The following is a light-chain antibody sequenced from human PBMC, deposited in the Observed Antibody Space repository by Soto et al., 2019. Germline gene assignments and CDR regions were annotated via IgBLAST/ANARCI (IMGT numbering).Light chain of an antibody. Sequence: SYELTQPPSVSVAPGQTARLTCGGTNIGSKNVHWYQQKPGQAPVLVVYDDSDRPSGIPERFSGSNSGNTATLTISRVEAGDEADYYCQVWDNGSDGGVFGTGTKLTVL. CDR2: DDS. CDR3: QVWDNGSDGGV. V-gene: IGLV3-21*02. J-gene: IGLJ1*01. CDR1: NIGSKN.